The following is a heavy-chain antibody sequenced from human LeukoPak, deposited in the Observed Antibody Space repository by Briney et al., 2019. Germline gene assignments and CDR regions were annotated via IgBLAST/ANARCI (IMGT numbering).Heavy chain of an antibody. V-gene: IGHV3-23*01. D-gene: IGHD4-23*01. Sequence: GGSLRLSCAASGFTFSSYAMSWVRQAPGKGLEWVSAISGSGGSTYYADSVKGRFTISRDNSKNTLYLQMNSLRAEDTAVYYCAKGRFYAGNSGNADAFDIWGQGTMVTVSS. CDR1: GFTFSSYA. CDR3: AKGRFYAGNSGNADAFDI. CDR2: ISGSGGST. J-gene: IGHJ3*02.